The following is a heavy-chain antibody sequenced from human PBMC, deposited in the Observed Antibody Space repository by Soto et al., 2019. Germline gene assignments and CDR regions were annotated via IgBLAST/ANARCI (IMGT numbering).Heavy chain of an antibody. J-gene: IGHJ6*02. CDR1: RYTFTSYG. V-gene: IGHV1-18*01. CDR2: ISAYNGNT. D-gene: IGHD3-16*01. Sequence: ASVKVSCKASRYTFTSYGISWVRQAPAQGLEWMGWISAYNGNTNYAQKLQGRVTMTTDTYTSTANMELRSLRSDDTAVYYCARNRAGGAIYLPTDVWGQGTTVTVSS. CDR3: ARNRAGGAIYLPTDV.